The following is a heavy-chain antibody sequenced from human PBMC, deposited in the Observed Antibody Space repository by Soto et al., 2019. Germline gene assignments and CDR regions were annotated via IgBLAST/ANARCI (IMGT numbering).Heavy chain of an antibody. V-gene: IGHV1-18*01. CDR2: ISAYNGNT. CDR3: AKRNDYFDS. J-gene: IGHJ4*02. Sequence: ASVKVSCKASGYIFTSYGITCVRQAPGQGLEWMGWISAYNGNTNYAQKLQGRVTMTTDTSTSTAYMELRSLTSDDTAVYYCAKRNDYFDSWGQGTLVTVSS. CDR1: GYIFTSYG.